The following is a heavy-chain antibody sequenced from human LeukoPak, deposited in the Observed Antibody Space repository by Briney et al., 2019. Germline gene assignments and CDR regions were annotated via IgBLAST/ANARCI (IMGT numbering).Heavy chain of an antibody. J-gene: IGHJ4*02. Sequence: ASVKVSCKASGYTFTSYGISWVRQAHGQGLEWMGWISVYNGNTNYAQKLQGRVTMTTDTSTSTAYMELRSLRSDDTAVYYCARDGYYYDSSGYYPFWYWGQGTLVTVSS. CDR1: GYTFTSYG. D-gene: IGHD3-22*01. CDR2: ISVYNGNT. CDR3: ARDGYYYDSSGYYPFWY. V-gene: IGHV1-18*01.